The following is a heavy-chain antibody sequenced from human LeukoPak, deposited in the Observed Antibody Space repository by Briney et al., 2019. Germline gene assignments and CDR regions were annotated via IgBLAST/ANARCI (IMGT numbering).Heavy chain of an antibody. J-gene: IGHJ3*02. CDR3: ARSPLVAPHAFDI. CDR1: GGSFSGYY. V-gene: IGHV4-59*08. Sequence: SETLSLTCAVYGGSFSGYYWSWIRQPPGKGLEWIGYIYYSGSTNYNPSLKSRVTISVDTSKNQFSLKLSSVTAADTAVYYCARSPLVAPHAFDIWGQGTMVTVSS. CDR2: IYYSGST. D-gene: IGHD2-15*01.